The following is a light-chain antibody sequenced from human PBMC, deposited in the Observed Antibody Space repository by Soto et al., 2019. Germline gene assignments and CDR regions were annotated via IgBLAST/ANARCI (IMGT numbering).Light chain of an antibody. CDR1: QSVSSSY. CDR2: GAS. V-gene: IGKV3-20*01. CDR3: QPYGSSPLT. Sequence: EIVLTQSPGTLSSSPGERATLSCRASQSVSSSYLAWYQQKPGQAPRLLIYGASSRATGIPARLSGSESGTGFTLSISRLEPEDVVEYYYQPYGSSPLTVGGGTKVEIK. J-gene: IGKJ4*01.